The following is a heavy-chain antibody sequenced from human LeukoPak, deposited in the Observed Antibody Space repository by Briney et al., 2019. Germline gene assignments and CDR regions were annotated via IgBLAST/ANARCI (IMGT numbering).Heavy chain of an antibody. J-gene: IGHJ4*02. D-gene: IGHD5-12*01. V-gene: IGHV4-4*07. CDR1: GGSISSYY. CDR2: IYTSGST. CDR3: ARVSGYDWESSYDY. Sequence: SATLSLTCTVSGGSISSYYWSWIRQPAGKGLEWIGRIYTSGSTNYNPSLKSRVTMSVDTSKNQFSLKLSSVTAADTAVYYCARVSGYDWESSYDYWGQGTLVTVSS.